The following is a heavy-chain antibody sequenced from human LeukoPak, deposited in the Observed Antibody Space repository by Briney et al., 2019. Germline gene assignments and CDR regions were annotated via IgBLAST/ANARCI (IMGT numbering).Heavy chain of an antibody. V-gene: IGHV1-8*01. CDR1: GYTFTSYD. CDR3: ARVEEYCRSTTCNSYGMDF. D-gene: IGHD2-2*02. CDR2: MNPNSGNT. Sequence: ASVKVSCKASGYTFTSYDINWVRQATGQGLEWMGWMNPNSGNTGYAQKFQGRVTMPRNTSISTAYMELSSLESEDTAVYYCARVEEYCRSTTCNSYGMDFWGQGPTAT. J-gene: IGHJ6*02.